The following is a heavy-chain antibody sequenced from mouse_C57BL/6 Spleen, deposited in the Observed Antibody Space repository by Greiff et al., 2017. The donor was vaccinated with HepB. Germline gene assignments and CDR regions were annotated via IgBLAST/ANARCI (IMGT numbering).Heavy chain of an antibody. D-gene: IGHD1-1*01. V-gene: IGHV1-50*01. CDR2: IDPTDSYT. J-gene: IGHJ4*01. CDR1: GYTFTSYW. CDR3: ARWFYEYAMDY. Sequence: QVQLQQPGAELVKPGASVKLSCKASGYTFTSYWMQWVKQRPGQGLEWIGAIDPTDSYTNYNQKFKGKATLTVDTSSSTAYMQLSSLTSEDSAVYYCARWFYEYAMDYWGQGTPVTVSS.